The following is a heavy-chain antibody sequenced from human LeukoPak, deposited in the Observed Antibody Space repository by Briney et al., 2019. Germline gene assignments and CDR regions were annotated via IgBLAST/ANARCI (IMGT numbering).Heavy chain of an antibody. Sequence: PGGSLRPSCEASGFTFRNYAMSWVRQAPGKGLEWVSTVTASARRTYYADSVQGRFTISRDNSNNTLFLQVNSLRADDTAVYHCAKWGFSDRSGANFHSWGQGTLVTVSS. V-gene: IGHV3-23*01. J-gene: IGHJ4*02. D-gene: IGHD3-22*01. CDR3: AKWGFSDRSGANFHS. CDR1: GFTFRNYA. CDR2: VTASARRT.